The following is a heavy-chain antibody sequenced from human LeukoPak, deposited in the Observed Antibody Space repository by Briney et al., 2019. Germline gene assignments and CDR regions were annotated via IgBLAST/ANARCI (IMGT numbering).Heavy chain of an antibody. V-gene: IGHV4-34*01. Sequence: SETLSLTCFVTGGSISYYYWSWIRQPLGKGLEWIGDINHSGSTNYNPSLKSRVTISVDASKNQFSLKLSSVTAADTAVYYCARGSKSYDILTGYSELPPSLDYRGQGTLVTVSS. J-gene: IGHJ4*02. CDR2: INHSGST. CDR3: ARGSKSYDILTGYSELPPSLDY. CDR1: GGSISYYY. D-gene: IGHD3-9*01.